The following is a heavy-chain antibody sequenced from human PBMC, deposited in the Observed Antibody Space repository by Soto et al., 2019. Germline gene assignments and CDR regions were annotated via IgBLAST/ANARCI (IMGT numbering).Heavy chain of an antibody. CDR2: IYYSGST. CDR3: ARHQHDFWSGDYVADYYYGMDV. V-gene: IGHV4-39*01. Sequence: PSETLSLTCTVSGGSISSSSYHWGWIRQPPGKGLEWIGSIYYSGSTYYNPSLKSRVTISVDTSKNQFSLKLSSVTAADTAVYYCARHQHDFWSGDYVADYYYGMDVWGQGTTVTVSS. D-gene: IGHD3-3*01. CDR1: GGSISSSSYH. J-gene: IGHJ6*02.